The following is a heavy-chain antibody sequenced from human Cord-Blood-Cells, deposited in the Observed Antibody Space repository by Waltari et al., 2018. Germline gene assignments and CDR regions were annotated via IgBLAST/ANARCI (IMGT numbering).Heavy chain of an antibody. V-gene: IGHV4-39*01. J-gene: IGHJ4*02. CDR3: ARRRITMVRGVTAYYFDY. D-gene: IGHD3-10*01. Sequence: QLQLQESGPGLVKPSETLSLTCTVSGGSISSSSYYWGWIRQPPGKGLEWIGSIYYSGSTYYTPSLKMRVTISIDTAKSHVSLKLRSVTAADTAVYYCARRRITMVRGVTAYYFDYWGQGTLVTVSS. CDR2: IYYSGST. CDR1: GGSISSSSYY.